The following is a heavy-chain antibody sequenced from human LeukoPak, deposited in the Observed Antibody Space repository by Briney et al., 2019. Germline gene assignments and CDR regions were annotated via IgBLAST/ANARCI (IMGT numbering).Heavy chain of an antibody. D-gene: IGHD5-18*01. CDR1: GFTFTSSA. V-gene: IGHV1-58*02. CDR2: IVVGSGNT. CDR3: ARVGWYSYGYDAFDI. J-gene: IGHJ3*02. Sequence: SVKVSCKASGFTFTSSAMQWVRQARGQRLEWIGWIVVGSGNTNYAQKFQERVTITRDMSTSTAYMELSSLRSEDTAVYYCARVGWYSYGYDAFDIWGQGTMVTVSS.